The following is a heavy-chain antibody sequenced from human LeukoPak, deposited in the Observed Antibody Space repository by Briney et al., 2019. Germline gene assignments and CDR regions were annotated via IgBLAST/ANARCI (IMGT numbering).Heavy chain of an antibody. V-gene: IGHV1-8*02. CDR2: MNPNSGNT. CDR1: GHTFTNYD. D-gene: IGHD5-12*01. J-gene: IGHJ4*02. CDR3: ARVRMIPRSYATNFDY. Sequence: ASVKVSCKASGHTFTNYDINWVRQATGQGLEWMGWMNPNSGNTGYAQKFQGRVTMTRNTSISTAYMELSSLRSEDTAVYYCARVRMIPRSYATNFDYWGQGTLVTVSS.